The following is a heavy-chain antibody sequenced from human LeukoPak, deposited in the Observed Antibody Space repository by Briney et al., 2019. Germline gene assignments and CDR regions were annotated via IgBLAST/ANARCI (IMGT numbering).Heavy chain of an antibody. CDR2: IYTSGST. Sequence: SETLSLTCTVSGGSISSGSYYWSWIRHPAGKGLEWIGRIYTSGSTNYNPSLKSRVTISVDTSKNQFSLKLSSVTAADTAVYYCASLPKEYYDFWSGYYPYMDVWGKGTTVTVSS. J-gene: IGHJ6*03. CDR1: GGSISSGSYY. CDR3: ASLPKEYYDFWSGYYPYMDV. D-gene: IGHD3-3*01. V-gene: IGHV4-61*02.